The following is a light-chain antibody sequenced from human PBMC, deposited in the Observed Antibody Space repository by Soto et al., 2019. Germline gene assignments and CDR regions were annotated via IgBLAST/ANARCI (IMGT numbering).Light chain of an antibody. J-gene: IGKJ2*01. CDR2: WAS. Sequence: DIVMTQSPDSLAVSLGERATINCKSSQSVLYSSNNKNYLAWYQQRPGQPPKLLIYWASTRESGVPDRFSGSGSGTDFTLSNTSLHAEVVAVYYCQLYESTPPTFGQGTKLEIK. CDR3: QLYESTPPT. V-gene: IGKV4-1*01. CDR1: QSVLYSSNNKNY.